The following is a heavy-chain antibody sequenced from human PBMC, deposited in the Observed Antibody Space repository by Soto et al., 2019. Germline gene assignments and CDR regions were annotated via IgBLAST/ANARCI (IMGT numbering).Heavy chain of an antibody. Sequence: EVRLLESGGALGQPRGSLRLSCAASGFTFSNHAMNWVRQASGKGLERVSTISDSGSTYYADSVKGRFTISRDNSKNTLYLQMNSLRAEDTAVYYCARDPGGHYCTSTSCLYFFDHWGQGTLVIVSS. CDR1: GFTFSNHA. D-gene: IGHD2-2*01. CDR3: ARDPGGHYCTSTSCLYFFDH. CDR2: ISDSGST. V-gene: IGHV3-23*01. J-gene: IGHJ4*02.